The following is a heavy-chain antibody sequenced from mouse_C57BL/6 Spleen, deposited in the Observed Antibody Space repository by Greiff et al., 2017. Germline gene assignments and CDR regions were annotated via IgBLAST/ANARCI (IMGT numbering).Heavy chain of an antibody. D-gene: IGHD1-1*01. J-gene: IGHJ4*01. Sequence: EVKLVESGGGLVKPGGSLKLSCAASGFTFSSYAMSWVRQTPEKRLEWVATISDGGSYTYYPHNVKGRFTIARDNAKNNLYLQMSHLKSEDTAMYYCARDEGSTVVDYYARDYWGQGTSVTVSS. CDR2: ISDGGSYT. CDR1: GFTFSSYA. V-gene: IGHV5-4*01. CDR3: ARDEGSTVVDYYARDY.